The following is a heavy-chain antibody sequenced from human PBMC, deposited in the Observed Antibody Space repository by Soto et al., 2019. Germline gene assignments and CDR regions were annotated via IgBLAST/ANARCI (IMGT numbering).Heavy chain of an antibody. V-gene: IGHV1-18*04. J-gene: IGHJ6*02. CDR2: ISAYNGNT. CDR3: ASSSIFLSDYYYYGMDV. D-gene: IGHD3-3*01. CDR1: GYTFTSYG. Sequence: ASVKVSCKASGYTFTSYGISWVRQAPGQGLEWMGWISAYNGNTNYAQKLQGRVTMTTDTSTSTAYMELRSLRSDDTAVYYCASSSIFLSDYYYYGMDVWGQGTTVTV.